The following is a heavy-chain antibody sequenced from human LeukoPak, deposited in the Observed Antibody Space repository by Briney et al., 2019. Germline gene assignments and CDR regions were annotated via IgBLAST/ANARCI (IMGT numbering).Heavy chain of an antibody. CDR1: AGSISSYY. V-gene: IGHV4-59*01. D-gene: IGHD2-15*01. CDR2: IYFSGST. Sequence: SETLSLTCTVSAGSISSYYWSWIRQPPGKGLEWIGYIYFSGSTNSNPSLKSRVTISVDTSKNQFSLRLSSVTAADTAVYYCARMFGGYCSGGSCYKAFDIWGQGTMVTVSS. J-gene: IGHJ3*02. CDR3: ARMFGGYCSGGSCYKAFDI.